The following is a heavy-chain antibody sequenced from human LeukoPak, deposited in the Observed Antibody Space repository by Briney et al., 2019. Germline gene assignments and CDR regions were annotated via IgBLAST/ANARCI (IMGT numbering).Heavy chain of an antibody. Sequence: GGSLRLSCAASGFTFGSYWMHWVRQAPGKGLVWVSRINSDGSSTSYADSVKGRFTISRDNAKNTLYLQMNSLRAEDTAVYYCAREIRGDTAMDDNAFDIWGQGTMVTVSS. CDR1: GFTFGSYW. J-gene: IGHJ3*02. CDR2: INSDGSST. CDR3: AREIRGDTAMDDNAFDI. V-gene: IGHV3-74*01. D-gene: IGHD5-18*01.